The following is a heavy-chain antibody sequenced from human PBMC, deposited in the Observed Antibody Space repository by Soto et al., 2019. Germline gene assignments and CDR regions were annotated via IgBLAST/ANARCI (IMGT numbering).Heavy chain of an antibody. V-gene: IGHV4-34*01. J-gene: IGHJ4*02. CDR3: ARDGTHISIFGYGDY. CDR2: INHSGST. CDR1: GVPYSGYY. D-gene: IGHD3-3*01. Sequence: SGTLSLTGAVQGVPYSGYYCSVMCRPPGKGLEGSGEINHSGSTNYNPSLKSRVTISVDTSKNQFSLKLSSVTAADTAVYYCARDGTHISIFGYGDYWGQGNLVT.